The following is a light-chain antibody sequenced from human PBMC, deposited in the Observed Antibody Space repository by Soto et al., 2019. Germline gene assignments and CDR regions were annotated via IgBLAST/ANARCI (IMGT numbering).Light chain of an antibody. CDR1: SSNIGNNA. J-gene: IGLJ1*01. Sequence: QSVLTQPPSVSEAPRQRVTISCSGSSSNIGNNAVNWYQQLPGKAPKLLIYYDDLLPSGVSDRFSGSKSGTSASLAISGLQSEDEADYYCAAWDDSLNGPNYVFGTGTKVT. V-gene: IGLV1-36*01. CDR3: AAWDDSLNGPNYV. CDR2: YDD.